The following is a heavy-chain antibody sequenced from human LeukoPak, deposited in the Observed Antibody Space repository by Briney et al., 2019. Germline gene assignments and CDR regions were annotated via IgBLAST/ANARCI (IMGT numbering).Heavy chain of an antibody. CDR3: ARQVATKGEWAFDI. CDR1: GGSISSYY. Sequence: SETLSLTCTVSGGSISSYYWSWIRQPPGKGLEWIGYIYYSGSTNYNPSLKSRVTISVDTSKNQFSLKLSSVTAADTAVYYCARQVATKGEWAFDIWGQGTMVTASS. J-gene: IGHJ3*02. D-gene: IGHD5-12*01. CDR2: IYYSGST. V-gene: IGHV4-59*08.